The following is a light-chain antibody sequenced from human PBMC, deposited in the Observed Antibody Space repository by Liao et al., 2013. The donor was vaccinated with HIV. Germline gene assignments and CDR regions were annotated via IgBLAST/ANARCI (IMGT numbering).Light chain of an antibody. Sequence: SYVLTQPPSVSVAPGQTARITCGGNNIGYKSVHWYQQRPGQAPVLVIFSDSDRPSGIPERFSGSNSGNTATLTISGTQVMDEADYYCQARDLSTAVFGTGTKVTVL. CDR2: SDS. CDR1: NIGYKS. V-gene: IGLV3-21*01. J-gene: IGLJ1*01. CDR3: QARDLSTAV.